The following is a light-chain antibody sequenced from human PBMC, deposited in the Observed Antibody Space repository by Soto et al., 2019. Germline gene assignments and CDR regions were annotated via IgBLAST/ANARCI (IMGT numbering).Light chain of an antibody. CDR3: HQHGSSPWT. CDR2: DAS. Sequence: EIVLTQSPATLSLFPGDRATLSCGASQSVSNNYLAWYQHKPGLAPRVLIYDASRRAAGIPDRFSGSGSGTDFTLTISRLEPEDFAVYYCHQHGSSPWTFGQGTKVETK. CDR1: QSVSNNY. V-gene: IGKV3D-20*01. J-gene: IGKJ1*01.